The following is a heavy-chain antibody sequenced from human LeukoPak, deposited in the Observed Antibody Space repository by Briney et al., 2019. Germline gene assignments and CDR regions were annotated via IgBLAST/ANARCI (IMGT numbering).Heavy chain of an antibody. CDR1: GGTFSSYA. J-gene: IGHJ4*02. Sequence: SVKVSCKASGGTFSSYAISWVRQAPGQGLEWMGGIIPIFGTANYAQKFQGRVTITTDESTSTAYMELSSLRSEDTAVYYCARAMWEQLYFDYWGQGTLVTVSS. D-gene: IGHD1-26*01. V-gene: IGHV1-69*05. CDR2: IIPIFGTA. CDR3: ARAMWEQLYFDY.